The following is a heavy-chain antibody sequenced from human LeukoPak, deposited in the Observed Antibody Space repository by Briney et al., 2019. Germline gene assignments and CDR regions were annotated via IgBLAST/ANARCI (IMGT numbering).Heavy chain of an antibody. CDR3: ARDDGSGSGKY. Sequence: PGGSLRLSCAASGFTFSSYEMNWVRQAPGKGLEWVSSISSSGSYIYYADSVKGRFTISRDNAKNSLYLQMNSLTAEDTAFYFCARDDGSGSGKYWGQGTLVTVSS. CDR2: ISSSGSYI. D-gene: IGHD3-10*01. V-gene: IGHV3-21*04. CDR1: GFTFSSYE. J-gene: IGHJ4*02.